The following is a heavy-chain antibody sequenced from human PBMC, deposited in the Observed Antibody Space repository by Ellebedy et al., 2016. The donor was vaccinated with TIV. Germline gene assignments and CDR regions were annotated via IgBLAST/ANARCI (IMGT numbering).Heavy chain of an antibody. CDR3: ASEGPAAGKAYHQ. V-gene: IGHV4-4*02. D-gene: IGHD6-13*01. Sequence: MPSETLSLTCTVSGGSITSNFWYSWIRQPPGKGLEWIAEISHTGSSTYSPSFQSRVTVSVDRSKSQFSLKLTSATAADTAVYYCASEGPAAGKAYHQWGQGTPVTVSS. CDR1: GGSITSNFW. J-gene: IGHJ1*01. CDR2: ISHTGSS.